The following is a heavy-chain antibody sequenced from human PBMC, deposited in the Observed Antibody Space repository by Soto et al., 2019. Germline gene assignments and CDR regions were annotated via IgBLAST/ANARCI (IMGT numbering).Heavy chain of an antibody. CDR1: GFTFSSYW. V-gene: IGHV3-74*01. CDR3: ATPLAAAVYDAFDI. CDR2: INSDGSST. J-gene: IGHJ3*02. D-gene: IGHD6-13*01. Sequence: GGSLRLSCAASGFTFSSYWMHWVRQAPGKGLVWVSRINSDGSSTSYADSVKGRFTISRDNAKNTLYLQMNSLRAEDTAVYYCATPLAAAVYDAFDIWGQGKMVTVSS.